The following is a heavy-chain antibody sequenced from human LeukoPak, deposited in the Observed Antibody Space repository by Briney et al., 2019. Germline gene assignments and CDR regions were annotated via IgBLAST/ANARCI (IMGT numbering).Heavy chain of an antibody. CDR2: IYDSGST. J-gene: IGHJ5*02. CDR3: AASGTYSNWFDP. CDR1: GDSINSYY. Sequence: SETLSLTCTVSGDSINSYYWNWIRQSPGKGLEWIGYIYDSGSTNYNPSLKSRVTISVDTSKHQFSLNLRSATAADTAVYYCAASGTYSNWFDPWGQGTLVIVSS. D-gene: IGHD1-26*01. V-gene: IGHV4-59*01.